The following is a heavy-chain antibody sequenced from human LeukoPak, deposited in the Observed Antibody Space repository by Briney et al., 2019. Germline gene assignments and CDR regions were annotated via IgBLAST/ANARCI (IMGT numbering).Heavy chain of an antibody. CDR3: AKDLSPTYYYDSSGFPYYFDY. CDR2: ISSSSSYI. V-gene: IGHV3-21*04. J-gene: IGHJ4*02. Sequence: GGSLRLSCAASGFTFSSYSMNWVRQAPGKGLEWVSSISSSSSYIYYADSVKGRFTISRDNAKNSLYLQMNSLRAEDTAVYYCAKDLSPTYYYDSSGFPYYFDYWGQGTLVTVSS. CDR1: GFTFSSYS. D-gene: IGHD3-22*01.